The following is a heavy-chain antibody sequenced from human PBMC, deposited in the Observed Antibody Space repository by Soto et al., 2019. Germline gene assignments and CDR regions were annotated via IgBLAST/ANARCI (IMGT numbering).Heavy chain of an antibody. D-gene: IGHD3-10*01. J-gene: IGHJ4*02. CDR1: GFTFSSYG. V-gene: IGHV3-30*02. Sequence: PGGSLRLSCAASGFTFSSYGMHWVRQAPGKGLEWVAVIWYDGSNKYYADSVKGRFTISRDNSKNTLYLQMNSLRAEDTAVYYCAILLWFGESTFSDYWGQGTLVTVSS. CDR2: IWYDGSNK. CDR3: AILLWFGESTFSDY.